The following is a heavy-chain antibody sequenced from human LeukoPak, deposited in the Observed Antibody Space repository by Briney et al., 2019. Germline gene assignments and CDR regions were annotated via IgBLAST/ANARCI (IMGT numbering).Heavy chain of an antibody. D-gene: IGHD1-26*01. CDR2: ISYDGSNK. Sequence: PGRSLRLSCAASGFTFSSYAMHWVRQAPGKGLEWVAVISYDGSNKYYADSVKGRFTISRDNSKNTLYLQTNSLRAEDTAVYYCARDQPGMDYWGQGTLVTVSS. CDR1: GFTFSSYA. V-gene: IGHV3-30*04. J-gene: IGHJ4*02. CDR3: ARDQPGMDY.